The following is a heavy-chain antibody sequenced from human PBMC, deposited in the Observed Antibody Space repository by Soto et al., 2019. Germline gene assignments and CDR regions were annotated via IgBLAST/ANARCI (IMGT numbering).Heavy chain of an antibody. CDR1: GGSISSGGYS. Sequence: SETLSLTCAVSGGSISSGGYSWSWIRQPPGKGLEWIGYIYHSGSTYYNPSLKSRVTISVDRSKNQFSLKLSSVTAADTAVYYYARAFTRRGRPLYVILTGSNRFDPWGQETLVTVSS. V-gene: IGHV4-30-2*01. D-gene: IGHD3-9*01. J-gene: IGHJ5*02. CDR2: IYHSGST. CDR3: ARAFTRRGRPLYVILTGSNRFDP.